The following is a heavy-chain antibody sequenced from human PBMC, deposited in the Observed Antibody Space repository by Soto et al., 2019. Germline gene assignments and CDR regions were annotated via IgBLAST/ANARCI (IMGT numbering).Heavy chain of an antibody. CDR2: INPDNGNT. V-gene: IGHV1-3*01. Sequence: GASVKVSCKASGYTFTRYTMNWVRQAPGQRLEWMGWINPDNGNTKSSQKFQDRVIITRNTSVSTAYMELSSLRSEDTAVYYCATDTGQAMATISRDYYFDCWGQGTLVTVSS. CDR1: GYTFTRYT. J-gene: IGHJ4*02. D-gene: IGHD5-12*01. CDR3: ATDTGQAMATISRDYYFDC.